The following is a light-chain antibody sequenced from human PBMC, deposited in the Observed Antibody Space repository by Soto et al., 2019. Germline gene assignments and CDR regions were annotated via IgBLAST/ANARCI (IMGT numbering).Light chain of an antibody. CDR2: CAS. J-gene: IGKJ1*01. V-gene: IGKV3-20*01. CDR3: QQYKNGPRT. CDR1: QRIXSSY. Sequence: EILLTQSPGTLSLSPGERATLSCRASQRIXSSYVAWYQQKPGQAPRLLXDCASSRERGSPDRLSGSGSGTEFTLTISSLHSYDFAVYYWQQYKNGPRTFGQGTKVDIK.